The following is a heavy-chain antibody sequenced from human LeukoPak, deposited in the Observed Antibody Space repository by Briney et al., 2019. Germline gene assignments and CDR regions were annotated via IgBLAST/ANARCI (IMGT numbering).Heavy chain of an antibody. CDR1: GYTFTGYY. D-gene: IGHD5-18*01. CDR2: INPNSGGT. Sequence: ASVKVSCKASGYTFTGYYMHWVRQAPGQGLEWMGWINPNSGGTNYAQKFQGRVTMTTDTSTSTAYMELRSLRSDDTAVYYCAREKSRYPYGYNYWGQGTLVTVSS. V-gene: IGHV1-2*02. J-gene: IGHJ4*02. CDR3: AREKSRYPYGYNY.